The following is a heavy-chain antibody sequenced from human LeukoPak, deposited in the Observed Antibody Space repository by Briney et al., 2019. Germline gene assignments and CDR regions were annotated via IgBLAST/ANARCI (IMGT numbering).Heavy chain of an antibody. Sequence: ASVKVSCKASGYTFIAYYMHWVRQAPGQGLEWMGWINPNSGGTNYAQKFQGRVTMTRDTSISTAYMELSRLRSDDTAVYYCASSLFWSGYQTRAFDIWGQGTMVTVSS. CDR3: ASSLFWSGYQTRAFDI. J-gene: IGHJ3*02. D-gene: IGHD3-3*01. V-gene: IGHV1-2*02. CDR2: INPNSGGT. CDR1: GYTFIAYY.